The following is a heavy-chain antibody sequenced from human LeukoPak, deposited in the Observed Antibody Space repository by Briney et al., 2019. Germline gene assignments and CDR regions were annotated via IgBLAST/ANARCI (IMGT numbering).Heavy chain of an antibody. CDR2: INHSGST. CDR3: ARGARTPSGYGSRTAGRANWFDP. D-gene: IGHD5-12*01. J-gene: IGHJ5*02. CDR1: GGSFSGYY. V-gene: IGHV4-34*01. Sequence: PSETLSLTCAVYGGSFSGYYWSWIRQPPGKGLEWIGEINHSGSTNYNPSLKSRVTISVDTSKNQFSLKLSSVTAADTAVYYCARGARTPSGYGSRTAGRANWFDPSGEGNLFTVSS.